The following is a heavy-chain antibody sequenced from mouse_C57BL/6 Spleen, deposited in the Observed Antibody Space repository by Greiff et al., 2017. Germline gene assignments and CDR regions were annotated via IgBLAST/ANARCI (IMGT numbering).Heavy chain of an antibody. J-gene: IGHJ1*03. D-gene: IGHD1-1*01. CDR2: ISDGGSYT. CDR1: GFTFSSYA. V-gene: IGHV5-4*01. Sequence: EVQGVESGGGLVKPGGSLKLSCAASGFTFSSYAMSWVRQTPEKRLEWVATISDGGSYTYYPDNVKGRFTISRDNAKNNLYLQMSHLKSEDTAMYYCAREGDYYGSSRWYFDVWGTGTTVTVSS. CDR3: AREGDYYGSSRWYFDV.